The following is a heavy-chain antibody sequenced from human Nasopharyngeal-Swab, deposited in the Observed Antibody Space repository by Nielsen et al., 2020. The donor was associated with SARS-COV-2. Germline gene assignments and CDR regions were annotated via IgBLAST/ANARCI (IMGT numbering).Heavy chain of an antibody. CDR3: ARGQLWNDY. J-gene: IGHJ4*02. CDR1: GGSISSYY. CDR2: IHNSGST. V-gene: IGHV4-59*01. D-gene: IGHD5-18*01. Sequence: SETLSLICTVSGGSISSYYWSWIRQPPGKGLEWIGYIHNSGSTKYNPSLKSRVTISVDTSKNKLTLKLSSVTAADTAVYYCARGQLWNDYWGQGTLVTVSS.